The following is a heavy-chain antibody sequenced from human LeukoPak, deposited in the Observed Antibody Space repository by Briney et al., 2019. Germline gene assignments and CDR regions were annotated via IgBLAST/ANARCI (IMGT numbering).Heavy chain of an antibody. V-gene: IGHV3-74*01. CDR3: AATIDYGGYDY. D-gene: IGHD4-23*01. CDR2: INSDGSSI. J-gene: IGHJ4*02. CDR1: GFTFSSYW. Sequence: GRSLRLSCAASGFTFSSYWMHWVRRAPGKGLVWVSGINSDGSSISYADSVKGRFTISRDNAKNTLYLQMNSLRAEDTAVYYCAATIDYGGYDYWGQGTLVTVSS.